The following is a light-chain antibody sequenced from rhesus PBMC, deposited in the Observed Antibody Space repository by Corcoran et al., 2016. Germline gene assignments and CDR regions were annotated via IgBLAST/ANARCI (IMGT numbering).Light chain of an antibody. CDR2: KAC. CDR1: QNISSW. CDR3: QQYSSSPSN. V-gene: IGKV1-22*01. J-gene: IGKJ2*01. Sequence: DIQMTQSPSSLSASVGDTVTITCRASQNISSWLAWYQQQPGKAPKLLIYKACTLQSGVPSRFSGSGSGTDFMLTSSSLQSEDFATYYCQQYSSSPSNFGQGTKVETK.